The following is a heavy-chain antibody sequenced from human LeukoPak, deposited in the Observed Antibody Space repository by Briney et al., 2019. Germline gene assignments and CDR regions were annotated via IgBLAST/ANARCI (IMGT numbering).Heavy chain of an antibody. CDR3: AKQSKKHYYYGMDV. CDR1: GFSSSVYG. J-gene: IGHJ6*02. V-gene: IGHV3-33*06. CDR2: IWYDGSSK. Sequence: PGGSLRLSCAASGFSSSVYGLHWVRQAPGKGLEWVAVIWYDGSSKYYADSVKGRFTISRDNSKNTMYLQMNSLGAEDTAVYYRAKQSKKHYYYGMDVWGQGTTVTVSS.